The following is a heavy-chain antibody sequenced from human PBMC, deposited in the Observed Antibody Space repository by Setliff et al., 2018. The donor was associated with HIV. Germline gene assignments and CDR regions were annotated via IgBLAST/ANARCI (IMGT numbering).Heavy chain of an antibody. CDR2: IIPIFGIP. CDR1: GGTFSIYA. J-gene: IGHJ4*02. Sequence: SVKVSCKASGGTFSIYAISWVRQAPGRGLEWMGGIIPIFGIPNYAQKLQGRVTMTTDTSTSTAYMELRSLRSDDTAVYYCGRSETRDSRGLYYWGQGTLVTV. D-gene: IGHD3-22*01. CDR3: GRSETRDSRGLYY. V-gene: IGHV1-69*10.